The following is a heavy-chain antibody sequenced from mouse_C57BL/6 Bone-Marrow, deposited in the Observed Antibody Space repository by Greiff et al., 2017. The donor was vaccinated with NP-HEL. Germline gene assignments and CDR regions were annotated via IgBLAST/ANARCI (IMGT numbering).Heavy chain of an antibody. CDR1: GYTFTTYP. Sequence: QVQLKQSGAELVKPGASVKMSCKASGYTFTTYPIEWMKQNHGKSLEWIGNFHPYNDDTKYNEKFKGKATLTVEKSSSTVYLELSRLTSDDSAVYYCATYGSSPPYYAMDYWGQGTSVTVSS. CDR2: FHPYNDDT. D-gene: IGHD1-1*01. CDR3: ATYGSSPPYYAMDY. V-gene: IGHV1-47*01. J-gene: IGHJ4*01.